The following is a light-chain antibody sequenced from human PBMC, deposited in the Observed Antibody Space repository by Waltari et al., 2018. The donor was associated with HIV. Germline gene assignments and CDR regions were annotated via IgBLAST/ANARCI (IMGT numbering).Light chain of an antibody. Sequence: QSALTQPASVSGSPGQSITISCTGTSSDVGGYNYVSWYQQHQANAPKLMIYDVSNRPSGVSNRFSGSKSGNTASLTISGLQAEDEADYYCSSYTSSSALYVVFGGGTKLTVL. CDR1: SSDVGGYNY. CDR2: DVS. CDR3: SSYTSSSALYVV. V-gene: IGLV2-14*03. J-gene: IGLJ2*01.